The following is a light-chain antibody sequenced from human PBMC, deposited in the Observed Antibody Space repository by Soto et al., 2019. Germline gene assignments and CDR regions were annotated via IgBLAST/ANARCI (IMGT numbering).Light chain of an antibody. J-gene: IGKJ3*01. CDR1: QAISHY. V-gene: IGKV1-27*01. CDR3: QKYDSAPFT. CDR2: GSS. Sequence: DVQMTQSPSPLSASVGDRVTIACRASQAISHYLAWYQQKPGKVPELLIYGSSTLQSGVPSRFSGSGSGTDFTLTISSLQPEDVATYYCQKYDSAPFTFGPGTILDIK.